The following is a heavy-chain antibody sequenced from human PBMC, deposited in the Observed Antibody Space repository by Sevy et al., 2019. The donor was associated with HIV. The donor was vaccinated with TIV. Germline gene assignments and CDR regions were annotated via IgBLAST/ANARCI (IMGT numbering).Heavy chain of an antibody. CDR1: GGSISSGGYY. V-gene: IGHV4-31*03. CDR2: ISFSGST. Sequence: SETLSLTCTVSGGSISSGGYYWNWIRQHPGEGLEWIGYISFSGSTYYNPSLKSRVTISFDTSTNQFSLKLRSLTAADTAVYYCARDSACSSTSCYGDFFAYWGQGTLVTVSS. CDR3: ARDSACSSTSCYGDFFAY. D-gene: IGHD2-2*01. J-gene: IGHJ4*02.